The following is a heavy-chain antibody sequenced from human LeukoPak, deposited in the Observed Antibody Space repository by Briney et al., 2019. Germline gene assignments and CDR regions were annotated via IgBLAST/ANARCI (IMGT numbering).Heavy chain of an antibody. D-gene: IGHD3-10*01. CDR2: IYYSGST. V-gene: IGHV4-61*01. J-gene: IGHJ4*02. CDR1: GGSVTSISYY. Sequence: PSETLSLTCTVSGGSVTSISYYWSWIRQPPGKELEWIGYIYYSGSTKYKPSLKSRVTMSVDTSKNQFSLKLSSVTAADTAVYYCARPPYYYGSGSYKDYWGQGTLVTVSS. CDR3: ARPPYYYGSGSYKDY.